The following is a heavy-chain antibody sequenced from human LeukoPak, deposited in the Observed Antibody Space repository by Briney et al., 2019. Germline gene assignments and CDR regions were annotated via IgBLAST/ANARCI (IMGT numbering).Heavy chain of an antibody. D-gene: IGHD3-9*01. J-gene: IGHJ6*03. CDR2: ISGSGGST. V-gene: IGHV3-23*01. Sequence: PGGTLRLSCAASGITFSSYGMSWVRQAPGKGLEWVSAISGSGGSTYYADSVKGRFTISRDNSKNTLYLQMNSLRAEDTAVYYCAKDGGEYYDILTGYYPRLYYMDVWGKGTTVTISS. CDR1: GITFSSYG. CDR3: AKDGGEYYDILTGYYPRLYYMDV.